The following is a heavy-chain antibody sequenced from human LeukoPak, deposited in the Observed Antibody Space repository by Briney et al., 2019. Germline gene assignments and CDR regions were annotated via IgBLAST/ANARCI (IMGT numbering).Heavy chain of an antibody. J-gene: IGHJ3*01. V-gene: IGHV3-72*01. CDR3: ARRIAGADPASDV. Sequence: GGSLRLSCAASGFTLSDYAMDWVRQAPGKGLEWLGRSRGKANSYTTEYAASVQGRFSISRDDSKNSLDLQMTSLRTDDTAVYYCARRIAGADPASDVWGQGTMVTVSS. CDR2: SRGKANSYTT. CDR1: GFTLSDYA. D-gene: IGHD1-26*01.